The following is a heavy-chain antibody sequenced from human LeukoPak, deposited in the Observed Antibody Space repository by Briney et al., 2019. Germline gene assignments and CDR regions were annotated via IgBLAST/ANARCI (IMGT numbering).Heavy chain of an antibody. Sequence: GGSLRLSCAASGFTFSSYAMHWVRPAPGKGLEWVAVISYDGSNKYYADSVKGRFTISRDNSKNTLYLQMNSLRAEDTAVYYCARTDSGSYSFSYYFDYWGQGTLVTVSS. CDR1: GFTFSSYA. V-gene: IGHV3-30*01. CDR2: ISYDGSNK. D-gene: IGHD1-26*01. J-gene: IGHJ4*02. CDR3: ARTDSGSYSFSYYFDY.